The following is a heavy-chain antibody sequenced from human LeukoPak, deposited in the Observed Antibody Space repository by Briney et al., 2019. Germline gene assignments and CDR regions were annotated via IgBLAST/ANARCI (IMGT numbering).Heavy chain of an antibody. CDR3: AWTNFGGNSATFDY. Sequence: SETLSLTCTVSGGSISSGSYYWGWIRQPPGKGLEWIGSIYYSGSTYYNPSLKSRVTISVDTSKNQFSLKLSSVTAADTAVYYCAWTNFGGNSATFDYWGQGTLVTVSS. CDR2: IYYSGST. V-gene: IGHV4-39*01. CDR1: GGSISSGSYY. J-gene: IGHJ4*02. D-gene: IGHD4-23*01.